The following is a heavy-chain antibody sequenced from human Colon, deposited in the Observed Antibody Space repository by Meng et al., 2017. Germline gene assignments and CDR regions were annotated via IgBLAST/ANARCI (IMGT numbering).Heavy chain of an antibody. V-gene: IGHV3-23*01. Sequence: GESLKISFAAPGFTFSTYALNWVRQAPGQGLEWVATILSSGGKTQYADSVKGRFTISRDISKKTLYLQMNSLRADDTATYYCAKSATCAGGTCYSYPNDWGQGTVVTVSS. D-gene: IGHD2-15*01. J-gene: IGHJ4*02. CDR3: AKSATCAGGTCYSYPND. CDR2: ILSSGGKT. CDR1: GFTFSTYA.